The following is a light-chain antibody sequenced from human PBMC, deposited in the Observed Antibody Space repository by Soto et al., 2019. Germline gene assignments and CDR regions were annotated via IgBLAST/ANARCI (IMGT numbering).Light chain of an antibody. CDR2: DAS. J-gene: IGKJ1*01. CDR1: QSISTW. V-gene: IGKV1-5*01. CDR3: QQSNSYRCT. Sequence: IQMTQSPSTLSASVGDRVSITCRASQSISTWLAWYQQKPGKAPKLVIYDASSLKSGVPSRFSGSGSGTEFTLTISSLQPDDFATYYCQQSNSYRCTFGQGSNAAIK.